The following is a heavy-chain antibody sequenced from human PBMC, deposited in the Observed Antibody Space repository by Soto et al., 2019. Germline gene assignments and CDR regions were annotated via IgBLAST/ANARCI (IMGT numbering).Heavy chain of an antibody. CDR3: ARGRRGYGRHGWVLGPLDD. J-gene: IGHJ4*02. CDR2: LYYTGST. CDR1: GLSISSGGYY. D-gene: IGHD5-18*01. V-gene: IGHV4-31*11. Sequence: PSETLSLTCAGSGLSISSGGYYWSWIRQRPGKGLEGIGYLYYTGSTYVSPPLERRVSVSVDTAKYQYFLLVRSVTAADTAVYYCARGRRGYGRHGWVLGPLDDWGQGTLVTVSS.